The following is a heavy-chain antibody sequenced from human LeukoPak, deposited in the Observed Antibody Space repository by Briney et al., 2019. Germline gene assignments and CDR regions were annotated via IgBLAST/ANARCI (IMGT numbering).Heavy chain of an antibody. J-gene: IGHJ4*02. CDR1: GGSIGSYY. CDR2: IYTSGST. D-gene: IGHD2-15*01. V-gene: IGHV4-4*09. CDR3: ERLLPRGDYFDY. Sequence: SETLSLTCTVSGGSIGSYYWSWIRQPPWKGLEWIGYIYTSGSTNYNPCLKSRVTISVDTSKNQFSLKLSSVTAADTAVYYCERLLPRGDYFDYWGQGTLVTVSS.